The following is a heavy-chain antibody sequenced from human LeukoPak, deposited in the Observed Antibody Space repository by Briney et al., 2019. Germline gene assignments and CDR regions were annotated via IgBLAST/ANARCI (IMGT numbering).Heavy chain of an antibody. J-gene: IGHJ4*02. V-gene: IGHV3-48*03. CDR1: GFTFSSYE. CDR3: AKERLARGIDY. D-gene: IGHD3-10*01. CDR2: VSSSGSTI. Sequence: GGSLRLSCAASGFTFSSYEMNWVRQAPGKGLEWVSYVSSSGSTIYYADSVKGRFTISRDNSKNTVYLQMNSLRAEDTAVYHCAKERLARGIDYWGQGTLVTVSS.